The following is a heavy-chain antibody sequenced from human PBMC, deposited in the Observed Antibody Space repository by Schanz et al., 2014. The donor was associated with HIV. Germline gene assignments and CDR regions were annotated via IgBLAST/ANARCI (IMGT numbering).Heavy chain of an antibody. CDR1: GFTFSTYG. V-gene: IGHV3-33*08. D-gene: IGHD3-10*01. CDR2: IWHDGSNK. J-gene: IGHJ6*02. Sequence: QVQLVESGGGVVQPGRSLRLTCAASGFTFSTYGMHWVRQAPGKGLEWVAVIWHDGSNKFYADSVKGRFTISRDNSKNTLYLQMTSLRAEDTAVYYCARGSGPYYYYYGMDVWGQGTTVTVSS. CDR3: ARGSGPYYYYYGMDV.